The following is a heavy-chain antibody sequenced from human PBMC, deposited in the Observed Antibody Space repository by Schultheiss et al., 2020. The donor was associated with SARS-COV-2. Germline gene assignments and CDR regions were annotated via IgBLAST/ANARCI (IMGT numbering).Heavy chain of an antibody. V-gene: IGHV3-23*01. CDR1: GFTVSSNY. D-gene: IGHD3-10*01. CDR3: AKDGSTGGDYWYFDL. Sequence: GGSLRLSCAVSGFTVSSNYMSWVRQAPGKGLEWVSAISGSGGSTYYADSVKGRFTISRDNSKNTLYLQMNSLRAEDTAVYYCAKDGSTGGDYWYFDLWGRGTLVTVSS. CDR2: ISGSGGST. J-gene: IGHJ2*01.